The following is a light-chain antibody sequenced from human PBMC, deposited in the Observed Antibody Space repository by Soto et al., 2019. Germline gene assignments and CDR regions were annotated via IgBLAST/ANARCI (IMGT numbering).Light chain of an antibody. V-gene: IGLV2-14*01. CDR1: SSDVGGYNY. CDR2: EVS. Sequence: QSARTQPASVSGSPGQSITNSCTGTSSDVGGYNYVSWYQQHPGKAPKLMIYEVSNRPSGVSNRFSGSKSGNTASLTISGLQAEDEADYYCSSYTSSSTPYVFGTGTKVTVL. J-gene: IGLJ1*01. CDR3: SSYTSSSTPYV.